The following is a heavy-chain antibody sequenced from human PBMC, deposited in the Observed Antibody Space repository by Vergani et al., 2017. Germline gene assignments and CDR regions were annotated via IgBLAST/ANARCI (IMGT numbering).Heavy chain of an antibody. CDR2: ISYDGSNK. J-gene: IGHJ4*02. Sequence: QVQLVESGGGVVQPGRSLRLSCAASGFTFSSYGMHWVRQAPGKGLEWVAVISYDGSNKYYADSVKGRFTISRDNSKNTLYLQMNSLRAEDTAVYYCAKAYWYYGDTSAFDYWGQGTLVTVSS. CDR3: AKAYWYYGDTSAFDY. V-gene: IGHV3-30*18. D-gene: IGHD3-10*01. CDR1: GFTFSSYG.